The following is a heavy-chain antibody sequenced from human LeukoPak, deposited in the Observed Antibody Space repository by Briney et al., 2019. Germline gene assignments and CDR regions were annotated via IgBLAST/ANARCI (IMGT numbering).Heavy chain of an antibody. V-gene: IGHV3-23*01. CDR2: ITNSGENT. D-gene: IGHD4-17*01. CDR1: GFSFPYG. Sequence: PGGSLRLSCEASGFSFPYGMSWVRQAPGKGLEWVSGITNSGENTYYADSVKGRFTISRDNSKNTLYLQMNSLRAEDTAIYYCAKEIWPTVTTPGRTYFDYWGQGTLVTVSS. CDR3: AKEIWPTVTTPGRTYFDY. J-gene: IGHJ4*02.